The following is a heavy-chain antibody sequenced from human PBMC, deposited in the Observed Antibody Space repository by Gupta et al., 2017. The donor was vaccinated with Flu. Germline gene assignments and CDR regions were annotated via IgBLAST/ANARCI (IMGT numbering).Heavy chain of an antibody. CDR3: AKDPITADAFDI. Sequence: EVQLLESGGGLVQHGGSLRLSCAASGFSFSSYAMSWVRQAPGKGLEWVSAISGSGGSTYYADSVKGRFTISRDNSKNTLYLQMNSLRAEDTAVYYCAKDPITADAFDIWGQGTMVTVSS. D-gene: IGHD3-10*01. CDR1: GFSFSSYA. CDR2: ISGSGGST. V-gene: IGHV3-23*01. J-gene: IGHJ3*02.